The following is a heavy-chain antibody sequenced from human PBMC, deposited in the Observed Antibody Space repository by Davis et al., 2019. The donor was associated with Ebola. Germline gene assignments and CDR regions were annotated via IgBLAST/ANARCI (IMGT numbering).Heavy chain of an antibody. CDR2: IKQDGSEK. D-gene: IGHD6-19*01. CDR1: GFTFSSYW. Sequence: GGSLRLSCAGSGFTFSSYWMSWVRQAPGKGLEWVANIKQDGSEKYYVDSVKGRFTMSRDNAKNSLYLQMNSLRAEDTAVYYCARGVMIAVSGTGYGFDIWGRGTMVTVSS. J-gene: IGHJ3*02. V-gene: IGHV3-7*03. CDR3: ARGVMIAVSGTGYGFDI.